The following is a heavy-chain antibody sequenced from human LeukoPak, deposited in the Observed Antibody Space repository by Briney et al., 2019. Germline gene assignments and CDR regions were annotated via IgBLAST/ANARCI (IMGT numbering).Heavy chain of an antibody. Sequence: ASVKVSCKASGYTFTSYYMHWVRQAPGQGLEWMGWINPNSGGTNYAQKFQGRVTMTGDTSISTAYMELSRLRSDDTAVYYCARGGDYGGTDDAFDIWGQGTMVTVSS. CDR1: GYTFTSYY. V-gene: IGHV1-2*02. J-gene: IGHJ3*02. CDR3: ARGGDYGGTDDAFDI. D-gene: IGHD4-23*01. CDR2: INPNSGGT.